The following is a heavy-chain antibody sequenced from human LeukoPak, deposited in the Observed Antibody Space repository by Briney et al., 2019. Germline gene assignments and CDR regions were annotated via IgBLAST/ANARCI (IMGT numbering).Heavy chain of an antibody. Sequence: ASVKVSCKASGYTFSGYYIHWVRQAPGQGLEWMGWINPNSGGTNYVQKFQGRVTMTGDTSISTAYMELSRLRSDDTAVYYCARGQPWWDSGYDGDKLDYWGQGTLVTVSS. CDR3: ARGQPWWDSGYDGDKLDY. D-gene: IGHD5-12*01. CDR1: GYTFSGYY. J-gene: IGHJ4*02. V-gene: IGHV1-2*02. CDR2: INPNSGGT.